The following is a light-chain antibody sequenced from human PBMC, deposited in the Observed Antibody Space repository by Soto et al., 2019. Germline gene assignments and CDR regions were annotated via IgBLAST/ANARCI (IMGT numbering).Light chain of an antibody. CDR3: NSYTSKSTGV. J-gene: IGLJ1*01. Sequence: QSALTQPASVSGSPGQSITISCTGTSSDVGGYNYASWYQQHPGKAPKLLIYEVSNRPSGVSNRFSGSKSGNTASLTISGLQAEDEADYYCNSYTSKSTGVFGTGTKLTVL. CDR2: EVS. V-gene: IGLV2-14*01. CDR1: SSDVGGYNY.